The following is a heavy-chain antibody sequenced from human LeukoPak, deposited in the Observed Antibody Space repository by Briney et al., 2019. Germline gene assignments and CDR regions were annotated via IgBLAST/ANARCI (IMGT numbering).Heavy chain of an antibody. CDR3: TKGLGCGSAYDYLEDY. CDR2: IYSGGT. D-gene: IGHD5-12*01. J-gene: IGHJ4*02. Sequence: GGSLTLSCTASGFTVCSNYKIGVRQAPGKGLEWVSVIYSGGTYYAAPAKGRFTTSCDNSKNTLYLQMNSLITEEPAVYYFTKGLGCGSAYDYLEDYWGEGTLGTVSS. V-gene: IGHV3-53*01. CDR1: GFTVCSNY.